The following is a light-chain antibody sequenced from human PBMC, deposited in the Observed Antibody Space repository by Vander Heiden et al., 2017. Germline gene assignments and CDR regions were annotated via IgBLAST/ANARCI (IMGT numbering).Light chain of an antibody. V-gene: IGKV3-11*01. Sequence: IVLTQSPATLSLSPGERATLPCRASQSVSSYLAWYQQKPGQAPRLLIYDASNRATGIPARFSGSGSGTDFTLTISSLEPEDFAVYYCQQRSNGPTFGGGTKVEMK. CDR2: DAS. J-gene: IGKJ4*01. CDR3: QQRSNGPT. CDR1: QSVSSY.